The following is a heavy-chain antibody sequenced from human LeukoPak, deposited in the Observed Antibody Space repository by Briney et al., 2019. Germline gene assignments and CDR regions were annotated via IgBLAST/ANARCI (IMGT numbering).Heavy chain of an antibody. CDR3: VRVSLGNDYGSGSYDY. J-gene: IGHJ4*02. CDR2: ISSSTRNI. CDR1: GFTFSNYN. Sequence: GGSLRLSCAASGFTFSNYNMNWVRQAPGKGLEWVSSISSSTRNINYVDSVKGRFTISRDNAKNSLYLQMNSLRAEDTAVYYCVRVSLGNDYGSGSYDYWGQGTLVTVSS. D-gene: IGHD3-10*01. V-gene: IGHV3-21*01.